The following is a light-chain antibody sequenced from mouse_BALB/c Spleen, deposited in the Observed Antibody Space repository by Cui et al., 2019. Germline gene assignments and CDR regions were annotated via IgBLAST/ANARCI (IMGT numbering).Light chain of an antibody. Sequence: QIVLTQSPALMSASQGEKVTMTCSASSSVSYMYWYQQKPRSSPKPWIYLTSNLASGVPARFSGSGSGTSYSLTISSMEAEDAATYYCQQWSSNPRTFGGGTKLEIK. CDR3: QQWSSNPRT. CDR1: SSVSY. V-gene: IGKV4-68*01. CDR2: LTS. J-gene: IGKJ1*01.